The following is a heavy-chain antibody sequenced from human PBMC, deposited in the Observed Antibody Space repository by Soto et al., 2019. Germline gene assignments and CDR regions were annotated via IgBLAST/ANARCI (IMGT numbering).Heavy chain of an antibody. D-gene: IGHD5-12*01. CDR1: GYTFTSYE. Sequence: ASVKVSRKASGYTFTSYEMYWVRQAPGQGLEWMGIINPSGGSTTYAQKFQGRVTMTRDTSTSTVYMELSSLRSEDTAVYYCARDRRDGYNTFDYWGQGTLVTVSS. J-gene: IGHJ4*02. CDR2: INPSGGST. CDR3: ARDRRDGYNTFDY. V-gene: IGHV1-46*01.